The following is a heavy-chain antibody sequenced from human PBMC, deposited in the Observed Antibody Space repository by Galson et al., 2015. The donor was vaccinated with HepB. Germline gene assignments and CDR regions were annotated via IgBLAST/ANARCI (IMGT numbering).Heavy chain of an antibody. J-gene: IGHJ6*02. D-gene: IGHD3-22*01. Sequence: SLRLSCAASGFTFSNYNMNWVRQAPGKGLEWVSCITSSSDYKDYVDSVKGRFTISRDNAKNALYLQMNSLRAEDTAVYYCARRESYYYDSSAYAYYAMDAWGQGTTVTVSS. CDR1: GFTFSNYN. V-gene: IGHV3-21*06. CDR2: ITSSSDYK. CDR3: ARRESYYYDSSAYAYYAMDA.